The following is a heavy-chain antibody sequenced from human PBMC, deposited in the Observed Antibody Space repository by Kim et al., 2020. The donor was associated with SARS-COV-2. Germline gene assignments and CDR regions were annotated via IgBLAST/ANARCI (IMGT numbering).Heavy chain of an antibody. J-gene: IGHJ6*02. CDR3: ARWAVAFFYGLDV. Sequence: NYAPSFWGRVTITADESTSTAYLEVNNLRSDDTSVYYCARWAVAFFYGLDVWGQGTTVAVSS. D-gene: IGHD3-3*02. V-gene: IGHV1-69*01.